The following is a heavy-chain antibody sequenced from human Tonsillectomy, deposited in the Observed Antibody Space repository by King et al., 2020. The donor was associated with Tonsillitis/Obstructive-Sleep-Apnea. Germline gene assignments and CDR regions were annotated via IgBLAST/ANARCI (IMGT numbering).Heavy chain of an antibody. CDR2: VSYHGSNK. V-gene: IGHV3-30*18. Sequence: VQLVESGGGVVQPGRSLRLSCAASGFTFSSYGMHWVRQAPGKGLEWVAVVSYHGSNKYYADSVKGRFTISRDNSKNTLYLQMNSLRAEDTAVYYCAKAGVACTDYHYYGMDVWGQGTTVTVSS. J-gene: IGHJ6*02. CDR1: GFTFSSYG. CDR3: AKAGVACTDYHYYGMDV. D-gene: IGHD6-19*01.